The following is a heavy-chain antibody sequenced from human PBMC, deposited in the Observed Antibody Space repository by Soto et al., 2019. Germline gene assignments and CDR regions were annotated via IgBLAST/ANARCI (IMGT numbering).Heavy chain of an antibody. CDR2: INPSGGST. CDR1: GYTFTSYY. V-gene: IGHV1-46*03. D-gene: IGHD3-3*01. J-gene: IGHJ6*03. CDR3: ASGFGGLDYYYYYMDV. Sequence: QVQLVQSGAEVKKPGASVKVSCKASGYTFTSYYMHWVRQAPGQGLEWMGIINPSGGSTSYAQKLQGRVTMTRDTSTSTVYMELSSMRSEDTAVYYWASGFGGLDYYYYYMDVWGQGTTVTVSS.